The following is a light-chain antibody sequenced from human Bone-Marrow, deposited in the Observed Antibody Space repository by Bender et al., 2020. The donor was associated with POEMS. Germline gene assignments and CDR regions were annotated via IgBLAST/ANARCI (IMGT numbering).Light chain of an antibody. CDR2: EGS. CDR3: CSYAGSSTWV. CDR1: SNDVGSYKY. V-gene: IGLV2-23*01. J-gene: IGLJ3*02. Sequence: QSALTQPASVSGSAGQSITISCTGTSNDVGSYKYVSWYQQYPGKAPKLIIYEGSKGPSGVSNRFSGSKSGSTASLTISGLQAEDEADYFCCSYAGSSTWVFGGGTKVTVL.